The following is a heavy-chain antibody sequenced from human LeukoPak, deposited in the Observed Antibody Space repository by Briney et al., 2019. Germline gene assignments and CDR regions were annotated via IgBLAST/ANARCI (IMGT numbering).Heavy chain of an antibody. CDR2: IYYSGST. V-gene: IGHV4-59*01. CDR1: GGSISSYY. D-gene: IGHD3-22*01. J-gene: IGHJ5*02. CDR3: AREGYYYDSSGYSNWFDP. Sequence: SETLSLTCTVSGGSISSYYWSWIRQPPGKGLEWIGYIYYSGSTNYNPSLKSRVTISVDTSKTQFSLKLSSVTAADTAVYYCAREGYYYDSSGYSNWFDPWGQGTLVTVPS.